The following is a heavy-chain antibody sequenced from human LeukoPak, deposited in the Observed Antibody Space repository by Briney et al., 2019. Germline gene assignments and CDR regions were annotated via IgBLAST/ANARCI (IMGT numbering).Heavy chain of an antibody. Sequence: TTETLSLTCTVSGYSISSGYYWSWIRQPPGKGLEWIGEINHSGSTNYNPSLKSRVTISVDTSKNQFSLKLSSVTAADTAVYYCARGGRSSSSLNFDFWGQGTLVTVSS. J-gene: IGHJ4*02. D-gene: IGHD6-6*01. CDR2: INHSGST. CDR1: GYSISSGYY. CDR3: ARGGRSSSSLNFDF. V-gene: IGHV4-38-2*02.